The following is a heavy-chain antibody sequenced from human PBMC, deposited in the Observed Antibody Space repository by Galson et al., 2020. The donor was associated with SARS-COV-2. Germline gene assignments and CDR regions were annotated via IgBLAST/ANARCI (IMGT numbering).Heavy chain of an antibody. J-gene: IGHJ6*02. Sequence: GESLKISCAASGFTFSDYYMSWIRQAPGKGLEWGSNISSNGSTKYYADSVKGRFTISRDNAKNSLYLQMNSLRAEDTAVYYCARGLTMIVVVTNYGMDVWGQGTTVTVSS. V-gene: IGHV3-11*01. CDR2: ISSNGSTK. CDR1: GFTFSDYY. D-gene: IGHD3-22*01. CDR3: ARGLTMIVVVTNYGMDV.